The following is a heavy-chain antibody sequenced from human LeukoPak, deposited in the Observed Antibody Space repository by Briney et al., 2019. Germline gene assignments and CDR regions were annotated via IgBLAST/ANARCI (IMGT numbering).Heavy chain of an antibody. V-gene: IGHV3-13*04. CDR1: GFTSSNYD. CDR2: IPTAGDP. Sequence: PGGSLRLSCAASGFTSSNYDVYWVRQATGKGLEWVSTIPTAGDPYYAGSVKGRFTISRENAKNSLYLRMNSLRAGDTAVYYCTRARPGGGFDVWGQGTMVTVSS. CDR3: TRARPGGGFDV. J-gene: IGHJ3*01. D-gene: IGHD2-15*01.